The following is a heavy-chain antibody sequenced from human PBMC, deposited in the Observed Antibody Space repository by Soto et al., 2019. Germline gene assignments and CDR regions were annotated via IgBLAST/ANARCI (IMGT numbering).Heavy chain of an antibody. CDR2: TSYRSKWYN. CDR1: GHSVSSYSAD. D-gene: IGHD1-26*01. J-gene: IGHJ6*02. Sequence: SQTRSLTCAISGHSVSSYSADCNWIRQSPSRGLEWLGRTSYRSKWYNDYAVSVISRITIHPDTSKNQFSLQLNSVTPADTAVHYCARYLGSCGSYYCYGMDVWGQGTTVTVSS. V-gene: IGHV6-1*01. CDR3: ARYLGSCGSYYCYGMDV.